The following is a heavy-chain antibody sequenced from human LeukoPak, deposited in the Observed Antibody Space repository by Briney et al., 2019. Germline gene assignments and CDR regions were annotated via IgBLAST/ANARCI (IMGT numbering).Heavy chain of an antibody. CDR2: IIPIFGTA. J-gene: IGHJ5*02. V-gene: IGHV1-69*13. D-gene: IGHD6-6*01. Sequence: SVKVSCKASGGTFSSYAISWVRQAPGQGLEWMGGIIPIFGTANYAQKFQGRVTITADESTSTAYMELSSLRSEDTAVYYCARKGSSSSNWFDPWGQGTLVTVSS. CDR3: ARKGSSSSNWFDP. CDR1: GGTFSSYA.